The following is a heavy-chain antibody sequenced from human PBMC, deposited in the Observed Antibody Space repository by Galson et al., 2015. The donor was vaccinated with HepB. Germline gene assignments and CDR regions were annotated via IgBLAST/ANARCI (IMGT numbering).Heavy chain of an antibody. CDR3: ARGFEDPPGDY. D-gene: IGHD2-15*01. Sequence: SVKVSCKASGYTFTSYDINWVRQAPGQGLEWVGWISAYNGDTSYARKLQGRVTMTTDTSTSTAYMELRSLRSDDTAVYYCARGFEDPPGDYWGQGTLVTVSS. V-gene: IGHV1-18*01. CDR2: ISAYNGDT. CDR1: GYTFTSYD. J-gene: IGHJ4*02.